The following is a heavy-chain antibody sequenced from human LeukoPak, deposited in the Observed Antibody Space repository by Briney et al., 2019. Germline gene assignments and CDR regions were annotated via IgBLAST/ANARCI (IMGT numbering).Heavy chain of an antibody. D-gene: IGHD3-22*01. CDR1: GYTFTSYG. CDR3: AASVDYYDTSDYYKASIDY. J-gene: IGHJ4*02. V-gene: IGHV1-58*02. Sequence: SVKVPCKASGYTFTSYGITWVRQARGQRLEWIGWIVVGSGNTNYAQKFQERVTITRDMSTSTAYVELSSLRSEDTAVYYCAASVDYYDTSDYYKASIDYWGQGTLVTVSS. CDR2: IVVGSGNT.